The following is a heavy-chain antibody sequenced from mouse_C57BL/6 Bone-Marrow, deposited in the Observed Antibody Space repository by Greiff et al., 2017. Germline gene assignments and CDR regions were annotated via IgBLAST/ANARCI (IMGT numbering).Heavy chain of an antibody. CDR3: ARWITTVVATHYYYAMDY. V-gene: IGHV1-81*01. D-gene: IGHD1-1*01. J-gene: IGHJ4*01. CDR1: GYTFTSYG. Sequence: VKLMESGAELARPGASVKLSCKASGYTFTSYGISWVKQRTGQGLEWIGEIYPRSGNTYYNEKFKGKATLTADKSSSTAYMELRSLTSEDSAVYFCARWITTVVATHYYYAMDYWGRGTSVTVSS. CDR2: IYPRSGNT.